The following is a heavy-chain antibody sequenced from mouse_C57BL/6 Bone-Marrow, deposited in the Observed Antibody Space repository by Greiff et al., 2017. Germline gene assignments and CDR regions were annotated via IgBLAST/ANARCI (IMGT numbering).Heavy chain of an antibody. D-gene: IGHD2-4*01. J-gene: IGHJ3*01. CDR3: ASRDYDEFAY. CDR1: GFTFSSYG. Sequence: EVKLQESGGDLVKPGGSLKLSCAASGFTFSSYGMSWVRQTPDKRLEWVATISSGGSYTYYPDSVKGRFTISRDNAKNTLYLQMSSLKSEDTAMYYCASRDYDEFAYWGQGTLVTVSA. CDR2: ISSGGSYT. V-gene: IGHV5-6*02.